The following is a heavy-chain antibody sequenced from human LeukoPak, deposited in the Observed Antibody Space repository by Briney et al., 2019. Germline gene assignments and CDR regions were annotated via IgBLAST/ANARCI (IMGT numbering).Heavy chain of an antibody. J-gene: IGHJ4*02. Sequence: ASVKVSCKASGNTFTGYYMHWVRQAPGQGLEWMGWINPNSGGTNYAQKFQGRVTMTRDTSISTAYMELSRLRSDDTAVYYCARGDYYGSSVYYYDWGQGTLVTVSS. V-gene: IGHV1-2*02. CDR1: GNTFTGYY. CDR2: INPNSGGT. D-gene: IGHD3-22*01. CDR3: ARGDYYGSSVYYYD.